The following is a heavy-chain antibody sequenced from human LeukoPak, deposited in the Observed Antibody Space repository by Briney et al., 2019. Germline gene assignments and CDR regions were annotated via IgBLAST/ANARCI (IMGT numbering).Heavy chain of an antibody. Sequence: ASVKVSCKASGYTFNTYGISWVRQAPGQGLDSMGWISTYNGDVIYVQNLQGRVTMTTDTSTSTAYMELMSLRSDDTAVYYCLRDAQRPRLTPDYWGQGTLVTVSS. V-gene: IGHV1-18*01. CDR3: LRDAQRPRLTPDY. D-gene: IGHD6-25*01. CDR1: GYTFNTYG. J-gene: IGHJ4*02. CDR2: ISTYNGDV.